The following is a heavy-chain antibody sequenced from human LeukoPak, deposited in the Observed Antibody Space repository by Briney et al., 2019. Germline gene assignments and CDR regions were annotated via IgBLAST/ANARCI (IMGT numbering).Heavy chain of an antibody. CDR3: ARGYCSGGSCYSNFDY. Sequence: KPSETLSLTCTVSGGSISSYYWSWIRQPPGKGLEWIGYIYYSGSTNYNPSLKSRVTISVDTSKNQFSLKLRSVTAADTAVYYCARGYCSGGSCYSNFDYWGQGTLVTVSS. D-gene: IGHD2-15*01. V-gene: IGHV4-59*01. J-gene: IGHJ4*02. CDR1: GGSISSYY. CDR2: IYYSGST.